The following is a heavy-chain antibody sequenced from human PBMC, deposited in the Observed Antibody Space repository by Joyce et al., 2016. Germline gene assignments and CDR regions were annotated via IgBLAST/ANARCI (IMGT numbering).Heavy chain of an antibody. CDR3: AIHSMVASPPFDY. J-gene: IGHJ4*02. Sequence: QLQLQVSGPGLVKPSETLSLIRTVSGGSISSTSYYWGGIRQPPGKGLEWVGSVHYMGISYSSPSLNGRATMAVDTSKGLFSLKFSSVTAADTALYYWAIHSMVASPPFDYCGQGTLVTVSS. CDR1: GGSISSTSYY. V-gene: IGHV4-39*01. CDR2: VHYMGIS. D-gene: IGHD2-8*01.